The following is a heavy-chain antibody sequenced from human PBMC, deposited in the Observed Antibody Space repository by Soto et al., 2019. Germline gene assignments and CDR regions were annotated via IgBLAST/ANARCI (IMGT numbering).Heavy chain of an antibody. J-gene: IGHJ5*01. CDR1: AGSVNSPFYH. CDR2: IDYIGNT. D-gene: IGHD1-1*01. Sequence: QLHLQESGPGLVKPSETLSLTCTVSAGSVNSPFYHWGWVRQPRGKGLEWIGTIDYIGNTYYSPSLNSRVTISADTPKNQISLKLTSVTTADTAAYYCARRMNVAGGWFDSWGQGTLVTVSS. CDR3: ARRMNVAGGWFDS. V-gene: IGHV4-39*01.